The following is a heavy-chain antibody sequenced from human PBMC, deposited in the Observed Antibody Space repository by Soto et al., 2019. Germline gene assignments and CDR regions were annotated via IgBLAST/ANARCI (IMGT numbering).Heavy chain of an antibody. CDR2: INPDTGST. D-gene: IGHD2-2*01. CDR3: ARHYCSGTSCYWYFDF. CDR1: GYQFTGSY. Sequence: QVRLVQSAAEVQRPGASLNISCQATGYQFTGSYLHWVRRAPGHGLQWMGMINPDTGSTTYADTCQGIVAMSKDRSAGTVYLGLGSLRSDDTATYYCARHYCSGTSCYWYFDFWGQCTLVTVSS. V-gene: IGHV1-46*01. J-gene: IGHJ4*02.